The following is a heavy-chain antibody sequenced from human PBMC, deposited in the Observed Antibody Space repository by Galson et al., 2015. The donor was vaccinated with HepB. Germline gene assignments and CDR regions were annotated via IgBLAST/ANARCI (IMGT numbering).Heavy chain of an antibody. CDR2: ISGSDGST. J-gene: IGHJ4*02. CDR1: GFTFSSYA. Sequence: SLRLSCAAPGFTFSSYAMSWVRQAPGKGLESVSTISGSDGSTYYADSVKGRFTISRENSKNTLYLQMNSLRAEDTAVYYCAKTQYLVDSWGQGTLVTVSS. V-gene: IGHV3-23*01. D-gene: IGHD2-2*01. CDR3: AKTQYLVDS.